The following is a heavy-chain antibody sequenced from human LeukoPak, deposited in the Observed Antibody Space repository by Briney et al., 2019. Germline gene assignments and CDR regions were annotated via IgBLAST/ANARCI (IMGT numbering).Heavy chain of an antibody. CDR3: ARGGEVFSSWYFDL. V-gene: IGHV1-2*02. J-gene: IGHJ2*01. D-gene: IGHD3-16*01. CDR1: GYTFTGYY. Sequence: ASVKVSCKASGYTFTGYYMHWVRQAPGQGLEWMGWINPNSGGTNYAQKFQGRVTMTRDTSISTACMELSRLRSDDTAVYYCARGGEVFSSWYFDLWGRGTLVTVSS. CDR2: INPNSGGT.